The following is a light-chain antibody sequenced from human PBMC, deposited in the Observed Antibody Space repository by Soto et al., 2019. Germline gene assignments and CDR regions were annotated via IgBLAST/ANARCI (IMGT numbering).Light chain of an antibody. CDR2: DAS. V-gene: IGKV3-11*01. Sequence: EIVLTQSPATLSLSPGERATLSCRASQSVSSYLAWYQQKPGQAPRLLIYDASNRATGIPARFSGSGSGTDFTLTISSLRPEDFAVYYCQQRSNWPPWTFGQGTNVETK. CDR3: QQRSNWPPWT. CDR1: QSVSSY. J-gene: IGKJ1*01.